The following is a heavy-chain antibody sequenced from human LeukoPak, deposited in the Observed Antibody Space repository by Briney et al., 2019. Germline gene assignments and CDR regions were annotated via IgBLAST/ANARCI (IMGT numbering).Heavy chain of an antibody. J-gene: IGHJ4*02. CDR1: GFTFENYA. CDR3: AKGGLRLYFGQFHY. Sequence: GRSLRLSCAASGFTFENYAMHWVRKVPGKGLEWVSGISWNGGIIGYADSVKGRFTISRDSAKNSLYLQMNSLRVEDTALYYCAKGGLRLYFGQFHYWGQGTLVTVSS. V-gene: IGHV3-9*01. CDR2: ISWNGGII. D-gene: IGHD3-10*01.